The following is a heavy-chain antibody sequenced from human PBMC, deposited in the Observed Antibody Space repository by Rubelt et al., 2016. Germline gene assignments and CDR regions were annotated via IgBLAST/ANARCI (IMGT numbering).Heavy chain of an antibody. Sequence: QVQLVQSGAEVKKPGASVKVSCKASGYTFQTYGITWVRQAPGHGLEWMGWISCYNGDTKYAQNLEGRVTVTTDRSTRTVYMEMRSLTSDDTAVYYCAREDSTTVTLDYWGQGTLVTISS. V-gene: IGHV1-18*01. CDR1: GYTFQTYG. J-gene: IGHJ4*02. D-gene: IGHD4-17*01. CDR3: AREDSTTVTLDY. CDR2: ISCYNGDT.